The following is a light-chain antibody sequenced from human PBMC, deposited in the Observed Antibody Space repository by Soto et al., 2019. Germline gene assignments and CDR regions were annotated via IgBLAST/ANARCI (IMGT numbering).Light chain of an antibody. CDR3: QQRSNWPP. J-gene: IGKJ1*01. CDR2: DAS. CDR1: QSVSSY. Sequence: EIVLTQSPATLSLSPVERATLSCRASQSVSSYLAWYQQKPGQAPRLLIYDASNRATGIPARFSGSGSGTDFTLTISSLEPEDFAVYYCQQRSNWPPFGQGTKVDIK. V-gene: IGKV3-11*01.